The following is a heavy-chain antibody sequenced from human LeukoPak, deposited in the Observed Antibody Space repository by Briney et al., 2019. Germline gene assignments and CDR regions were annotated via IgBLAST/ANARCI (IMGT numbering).Heavy chain of an antibody. CDR2: LYYGGST. J-gene: IGHJ4*02. CDR3: ARVRSSSWYEAYFDY. Sequence: SETLSLTCTVSGGSISSSNYYWGWIRQPPEKGLEWIGSLYYGGSTYYNPSLKSRVTISVDTSKNQFSLKLSSVTAADTAVYYCARVRSSSWYEAYFDYWGQGTLVTVSS. CDR1: GGSISSSNYY. V-gene: IGHV4-39*07. D-gene: IGHD6-13*01.